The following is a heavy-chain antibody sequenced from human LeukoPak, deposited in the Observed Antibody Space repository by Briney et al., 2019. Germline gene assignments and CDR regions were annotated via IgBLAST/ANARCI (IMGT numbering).Heavy chain of an antibody. CDR1: RYTFTSYD. V-gene: IGHV1-8*01. D-gene: IGHD1-20*01. CDR3: ARLGYNWNDYYYGMDV. CDR2: MNPNSGNT. Sequence: ASVTVSCKASRYTFTSYDINWVRQATGQGLEWMGWMNPNSGNTGYAQKFQGRVTMTRNTSISTAYMELSSLRSEDTAVYYCARLGYNWNDYYYGMDVWGQGTTVTVSS. J-gene: IGHJ6*02.